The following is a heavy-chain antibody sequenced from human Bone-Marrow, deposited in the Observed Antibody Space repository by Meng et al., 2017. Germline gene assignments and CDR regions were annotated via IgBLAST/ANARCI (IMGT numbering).Heavy chain of an antibody. CDR2: INHSGST. V-gene: IGHV4-34*01. CDR1: GGSFSGYY. CDR3: ARGRVVAATNPKFDY. Sequence: QWQLQQWGEGLLKPWETLLLTCAVYGGSFSGYYWSWIRQPPGKGLEWIGEINHSGSTNYNPSLKSRVTISVDTSKNQFSLKLSSVTAADTAVYYCARGRVVAATNPKFDYWGQGTLVTVSS. J-gene: IGHJ4*02. D-gene: IGHD2-15*01.